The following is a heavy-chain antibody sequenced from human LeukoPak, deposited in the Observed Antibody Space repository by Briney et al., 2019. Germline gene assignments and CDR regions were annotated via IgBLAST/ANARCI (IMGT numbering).Heavy chain of an antibody. CDR1: GGTFSSYA. D-gene: IGHD3-22*01. CDR2: IIPIFGTA. Sequence: SVKVSCKASGGTFSSYAISWVRQAPGQGLERMGGIIPIFGTANYAQKFQGRVTITADESTSTAYMELSSLRSEDTAVYYCARGGHYYDSSGYFNYWGQGTLVTVSS. J-gene: IGHJ4*02. V-gene: IGHV1-69*13. CDR3: ARGGHYYDSSGYFNY.